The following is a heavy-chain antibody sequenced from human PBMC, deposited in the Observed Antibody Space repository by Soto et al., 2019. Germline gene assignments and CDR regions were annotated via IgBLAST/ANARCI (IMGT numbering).Heavy chain of an antibody. CDR2: IFPDDSDI. V-gene: IGHV5-51*01. Sequence: EVQLVQSGAEVKKPGESLKISCKCSGYDFTNYWIGWVRQMPGKGLEWMGIIFPDDSDIRYSPSFQGQVTISGDKSVSTVYLQWSSLKASDTAMYFCARVATAQPRYFDYWGQGTLVTVSS. D-gene: IGHD6-13*01. J-gene: IGHJ4*02. CDR3: ARVATAQPRYFDY. CDR1: GYDFTNYW.